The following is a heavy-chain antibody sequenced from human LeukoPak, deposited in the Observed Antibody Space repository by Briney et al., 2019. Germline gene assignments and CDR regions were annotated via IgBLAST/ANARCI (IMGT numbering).Heavy chain of an antibody. Sequence: PSETLSLTCTVSAGSISSSSYYWGWTRQPPGKGLEWIGSIYYSESTYYNPSLKSRVTISVATSKNQFSRKLSSVTAADTALDYCARPLGYSYGCRNWFDPGGQGTLVSV. CDR1: AGSISSSSYY. V-gene: IGHV4-39*01. CDR3: ARPLGYSYGCRNWFDP. CDR2: IYYSEST. D-gene: IGHD5-18*01. J-gene: IGHJ5*02.